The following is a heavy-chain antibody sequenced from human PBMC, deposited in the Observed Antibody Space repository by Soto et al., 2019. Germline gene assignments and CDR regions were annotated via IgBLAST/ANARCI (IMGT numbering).Heavy chain of an antibody. J-gene: IGHJ6*02. CDR1: GYTFTSYA. Sequence: ASVTVSCKASGYTFTSYAMHWVRQAPGQRLEWMGWINVGNGNTKYAQKFQERVTITRDISASTAYMELSSLRSEDTAVYYCAAERYYDSSPTYYYYGMDVWGQGTTVTVS. V-gene: IGHV1-3*01. CDR3: AAERYYDSSPTYYYYGMDV. D-gene: IGHD3-22*01. CDR2: INVGNGNT.